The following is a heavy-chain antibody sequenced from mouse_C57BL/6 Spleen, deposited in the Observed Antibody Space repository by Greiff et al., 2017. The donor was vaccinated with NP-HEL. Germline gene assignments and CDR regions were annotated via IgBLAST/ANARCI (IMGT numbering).Heavy chain of an antibody. J-gene: IGHJ3*01. CDR1: GYTFTSYD. Sequence: QVQLQQSGPELVKPGASVKLSCKASGYTFTSYDINWVKQRPGQGLEWIGWIYPRDGSTKYNEKFKGKATLTVDTSSSTAYMELHSLTSEDSAVYFCASDDFSSWFAYWGQGTLVTVSA. CDR3: ASDDFSSWFAY. CDR2: IYPRDGST. D-gene: IGHD2-4*01. V-gene: IGHV1-85*01.